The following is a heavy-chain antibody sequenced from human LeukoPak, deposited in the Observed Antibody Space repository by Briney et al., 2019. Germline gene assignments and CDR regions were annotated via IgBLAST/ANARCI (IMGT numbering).Heavy chain of an antibody. D-gene: IGHD3-10*01. CDR2: INSFRGNT. V-gene: IGHV1-18*01. J-gene: IGHJ5*02. CDR3: ARVGMWSGELHNWFDP. Sequence: ASVKVSCKASGYTYSTSAITWVRQAPGQGLEWMGWINSFRGNTHYAQKFQGRVTMTTDTSTTTAYMELRSLRTDDTAVYHCARVGMWSGELHNWFDPWGQGTLVTVSS. CDR1: GYTYSTSA.